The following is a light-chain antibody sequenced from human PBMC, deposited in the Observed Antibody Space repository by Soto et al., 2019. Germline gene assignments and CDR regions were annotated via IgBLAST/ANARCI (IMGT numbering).Light chain of an antibody. Sequence: QSVLTQPPSASGTPGQRVTISCSGSSSNIGSNYVYWYQQLPGTAPKLLIYRNNQRPSGVPDRFSGSKSGTSASLAISGLRSEDEADYYCAAWDDSLSGPVFGGGTKPTVL. V-gene: IGLV1-47*01. CDR3: AAWDDSLSGPV. CDR1: SSNIGSNY. CDR2: RNN. J-gene: IGLJ2*01.